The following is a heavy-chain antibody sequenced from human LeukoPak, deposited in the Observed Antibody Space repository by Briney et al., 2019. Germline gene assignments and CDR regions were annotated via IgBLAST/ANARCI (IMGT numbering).Heavy chain of an antibody. J-gene: IGHJ1*01. CDR2: IRYDGSNK. Sequence: PGGSLRLSCAASGFTFSSYGMHWVRQAPGKGLEWVAFIRYDGSNKYYADSVKGRFTISRDNSKNTLYLQMNSLRAEDTAVYYCAKDSPFYDILTGYYPRFQHWGQGTLVTASS. CDR1: GFTFSSYG. V-gene: IGHV3-30*02. D-gene: IGHD3-9*01. CDR3: AKDSPFYDILTGYYPRFQH.